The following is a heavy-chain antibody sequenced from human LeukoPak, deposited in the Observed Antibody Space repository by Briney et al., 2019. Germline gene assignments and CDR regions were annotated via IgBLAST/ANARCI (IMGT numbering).Heavy chain of an antibody. Sequence: PGRSLRLSCAASGFTFDDYAMHWVRQAPGKGLEWVSGISWNSGSIGYADSVKGRFTISRDNAKNSLYLQLSSLRAEDTALYYCAKGTFDSSSWVDYWGQGTLVTVSS. V-gene: IGHV3-9*01. D-gene: IGHD6-13*01. CDR3: AKGTFDSSSWVDY. CDR2: ISWNSGSI. J-gene: IGHJ4*02. CDR1: GFTFDDYA.